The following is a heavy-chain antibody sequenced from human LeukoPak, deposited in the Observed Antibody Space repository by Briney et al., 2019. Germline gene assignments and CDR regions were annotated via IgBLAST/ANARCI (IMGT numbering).Heavy chain of an antibody. Sequence: GGSLRLSCAASGFPLSSHAMSWVPQPPGKGLEWVAAISNGKTYYADSVRGRFAISRDDSTNTVYLHMNSLRDEDTALYHCVREAGHCAPDCVKTNWFDPWGQGTLATVSS. V-gene: IGHV3-23*01. CDR2: ISNGKT. CDR1: GFPLSSHA. D-gene: IGHD2-21*02. CDR3: VREAGHCAPDCVKTNWFDP. J-gene: IGHJ5*02.